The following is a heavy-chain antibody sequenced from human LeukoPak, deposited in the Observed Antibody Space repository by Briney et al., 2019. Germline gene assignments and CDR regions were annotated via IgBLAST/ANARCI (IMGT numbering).Heavy chain of an antibody. V-gene: IGHV1-46*01. CDR2: INPSGGST. D-gene: IGHD3-3*01. J-gene: IGHJ4*02. CDR1: GYSFTSYY. Sequence: GESLKISCKGSGYSFTSYYMHWVRQAPGQGLEWMGIINPSGGSTSYAQKFQGRVTMTRDTSTSTVYMELSSLRSEDTAVYYCARADFWSGHVDYWGQGTLVTVSS. CDR3: ARADFWSGHVDY.